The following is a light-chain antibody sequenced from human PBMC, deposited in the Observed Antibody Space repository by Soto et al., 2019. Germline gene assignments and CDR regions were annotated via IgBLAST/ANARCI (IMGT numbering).Light chain of an antibody. CDR1: QSISSY. CDR3: QQSYSTRIT. CDR2: AAS. V-gene: IGKV1-39*01. Sequence: DIQMTQSPSSLSASVGDRVTITCRASQSISSYLNWYQQKPGKAPQLLIYAASSLQSGVPSRFSGSGSGTDFTLTISRLQPEDFATYYCQQSYSTRITFGQGTRLEIK. J-gene: IGKJ5*01.